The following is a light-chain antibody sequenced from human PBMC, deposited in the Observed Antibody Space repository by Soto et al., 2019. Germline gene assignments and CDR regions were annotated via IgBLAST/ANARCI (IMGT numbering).Light chain of an antibody. V-gene: IGKV1-39*01. CDR1: HSINNY. CDR3: QQSYSTLGT. Sequence: QMTQSPSSLSASVGDRVIITCRADHSINNYLNWYQQKPGQVPKLLIYAASTLQSGVPSRFSGSGSGSVFTLTINSLQPEDFATYYCQQSYSTLGTFGRGTRVEI. CDR2: AAS. J-gene: IGKJ1*01.